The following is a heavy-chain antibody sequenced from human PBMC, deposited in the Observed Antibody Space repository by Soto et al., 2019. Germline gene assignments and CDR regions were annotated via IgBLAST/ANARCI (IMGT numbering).Heavy chain of an antibody. CDR3: AREYCSSTSCLNWFDP. D-gene: IGHD2-2*01. CDR2: ISSSSSTI. V-gene: IGHV3-48*01. Sequence: GGSLRLSCAASGFTFSSYSMSWVRQAPGKGLEWVSYISSSSSTIYYADSVKGRFTISRDNAKNSLYLQMNSLRAEDTAVYYCAREYCSSTSCLNWFDPWGQGTLVTVSS. J-gene: IGHJ5*02. CDR1: GFTFSSYS.